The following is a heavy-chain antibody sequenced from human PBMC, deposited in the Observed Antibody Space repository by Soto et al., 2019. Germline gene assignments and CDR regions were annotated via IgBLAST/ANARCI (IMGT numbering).Heavy chain of an antibody. V-gene: IGHV1-2*04. CDR2: INPNSGGT. CDR3: ARGGEVPAAMIDY. CDR1: GYTFTGCY. J-gene: IGHJ4*02. Sequence: ASVKVSCKASGYTFTGCYMHWVRQAPGQGLEWMGWINPNSGGTNYAQKFQGWVTMTRDTSISTAYMELSRLRSDDTAVYYCARGGEVPAAMIDYWGQGTLVTVSS. D-gene: IGHD2-2*01.